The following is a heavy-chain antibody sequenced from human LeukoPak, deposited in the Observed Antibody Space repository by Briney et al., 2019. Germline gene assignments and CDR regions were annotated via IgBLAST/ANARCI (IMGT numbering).Heavy chain of an antibody. V-gene: IGHV3-21*01. Sequence: NPGGSLRLSGAASGFTSSSYGMNWVRQAPGKGLDWVSSISSSSSYIYYADSVKGRFTISRDNAKNSLYLQMNSLRAEDTAVYYCAKDGGYQVASPNHDAFNAWGQGAMVTVSS. CDR2: ISSSSSYI. CDR1: GFTSSSYG. CDR3: AKDGGYQVASPNHDAFNA. D-gene: IGHD4-23*01. J-gene: IGHJ3*01.